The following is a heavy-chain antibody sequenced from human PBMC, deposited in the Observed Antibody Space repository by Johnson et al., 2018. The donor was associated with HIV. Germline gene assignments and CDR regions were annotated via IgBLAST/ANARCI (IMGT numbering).Heavy chain of an antibody. CDR1: GFTFSSYA. CDR2: ISYDGSNK. J-gene: IGHJ3*02. Sequence: QVQLVESGGGVVQPGRSLRLSCAASGFTFSSYAVHWVRQAPGKGLEWVAIISYDGSNKYYEDSVKGRFTISRDNSKDTLYLQMNSLRAEDTAVYYCARDPSYDMAHTDGFDIWGQGTMVTVSS. D-gene: IGHD3-22*01. CDR3: ARDPSYDMAHTDGFDI. V-gene: IGHV3-30-3*01.